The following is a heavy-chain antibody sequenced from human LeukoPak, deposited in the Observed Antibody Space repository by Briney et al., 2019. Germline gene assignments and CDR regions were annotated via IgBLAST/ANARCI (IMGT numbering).Heavy chain of an antibody. J-gene: IGHJ4*02. CDR1: GYTFTGYY. V-gene: IGHV1-2*02. CDR3: ARGRGGGSNFDY. CDR2: INPNSGGT. Sequence: TSAKVSCKASGYTFTGYYMHWVRQAPGQGLEWMGWINPNSGGTNYAQKFQGRVTMTRDTSISTAYMELSRLRSDDTAVYYCARGRGGGSNFDYWGQGTLVTVSS. D-gene: IGHD3-16*01.